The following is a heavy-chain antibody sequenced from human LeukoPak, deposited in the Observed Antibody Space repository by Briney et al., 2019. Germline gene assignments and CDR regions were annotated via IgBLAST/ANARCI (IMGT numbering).Heavy chain of an antibody. Sequence: GGSLRLSCAASGLTFSSHWMSWVRQAPGQGLEWVANISPDGDRENYVDSVKGRFSISRDNAKNSLFLQMHSLRAEETAVYYCASKFPYCSGGSCALGGPGTLVTVSS. V-gene: IGHV3-7*01. CDR2: ISPDGDRE. J-gene: IGHJ4*02. CDR1: GLTFSSHW. D-gene: IGHD2-15*01. CDR3: ASKFPYCSGGSCAL.